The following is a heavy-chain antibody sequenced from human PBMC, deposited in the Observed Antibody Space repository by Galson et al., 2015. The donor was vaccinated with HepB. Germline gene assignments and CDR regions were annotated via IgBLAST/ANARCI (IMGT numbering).Heavy chain of an antibody. CDR3: ARSMAPDAFDI. Sequence: SVKVSCKASGYTFTNYGITWVRQAPGQGLEWMGWISAYNGNTNYAQKLQGRVTMTTDTSTSTAYMELSSLRSEDTAVYYCARSMAPDAFDIWGQGTMVTVSS. CDR2: ISAYNGNT. D-gene: IGHD2/OR15-2a*01. CDR1: GYTFTNYG. V-gene: IGHV1-18*04. J-gene: IGHJ3*02.